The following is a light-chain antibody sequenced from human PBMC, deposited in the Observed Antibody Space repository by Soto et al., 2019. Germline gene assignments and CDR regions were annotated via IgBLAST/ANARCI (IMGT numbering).Light chain of an antibody. CDR2: GAS. J-gene: IGKJ2*01. CDR1: QSVSRD. V-gene: IGKV3-15*01. Sequence: EIVMTQSPATLSVSPGERATLSCRASQSVSRDLARYQQKPGQAPRLLIYGASTRATGIPARFSGSGFGTEFTLTISSLQSEDFAVYFCQQYKNWPPYTFGQGTKVDIK. CDR3: QQYKNWPPYT.